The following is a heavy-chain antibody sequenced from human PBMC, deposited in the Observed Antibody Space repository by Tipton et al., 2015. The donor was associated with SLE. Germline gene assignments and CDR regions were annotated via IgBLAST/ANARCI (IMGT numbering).Heavy chain of an antibody. CDR1: GDSFSSGSSS. J-gene: IGHJ3*02. V-gene: IGHV4-61*02. CDR3: AGDSGEIAFDI. CDR2: IHNSGIT. D-gene: IGHD3-10*01. Sequence: TLSLTCTVSGDSFSSGSSSWNWVRQPAGKGLEWIGLIHNSGITNYNPSLKSRVTISVDTSKNQFSLKLSSVTAADTAVYYCAGDSGEIAFDIWGQGTMVTVSS.